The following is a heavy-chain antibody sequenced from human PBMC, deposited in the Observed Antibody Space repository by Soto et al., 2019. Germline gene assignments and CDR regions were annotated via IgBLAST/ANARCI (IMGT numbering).Heavy chain of an antibody. V-gene: IGHV4-39*01. Sequence: QLQLQESGPGLVNPSETLSLTCPVSGGSISSSSYYWGWIRQPPGKGLQWSGSIYYSGSTYYNPSLKSRVTISVDPPHNQFSLQLCSVTAADTAVYYCSRQGYDILTGMPFDYWGQGTLGTVST. CDR3: SRQGYDILTGMPFDY. D-gene: IGHD3-9*01. CDR1: GGSISSSSYY. CDR2: IYYSGST. J-gene: IGHJ4*02.